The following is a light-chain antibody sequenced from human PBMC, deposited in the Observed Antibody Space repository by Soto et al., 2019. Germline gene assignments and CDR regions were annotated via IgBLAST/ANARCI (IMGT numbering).Light chain of an antibody. Sequence: EIVLTQSPATLSLSPGERATLSCGASQSINSNDLSWYQQKPGLAPRLVIYDTSRRAPGIPDRLTGSGSGTDFTLTISRLEPEDSAIYYCHQYGSSPTFGQGTRLEIK. J-gene: IGKJ5*01. CDR1: QSINSND. CDR3: HQYGSSPT. CDR2: DTS. V-gene: IGKV3D-20*01.